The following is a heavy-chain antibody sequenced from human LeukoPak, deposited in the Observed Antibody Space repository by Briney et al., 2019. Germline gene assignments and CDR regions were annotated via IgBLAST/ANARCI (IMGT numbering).Heavy chain of an antibody. J-gene: IGHJ4*02. Sequence: PSETLSLTCAVSGYSISRGYYWGWIRQSPGKGLEWIGSIYHIGTTYYNPSLQSRVTISLDSSRNQFSLKLKSLTAADTAAYYCARVQNEDYYDSSGYSPFDYWGQGTLVTVSS. CDR1: GYSISRGYY. CDR3: ARVQNEDYYDSSGYSPFDY. D-gene: IGHD3-22*01. V-gene: IGHV4-38-2*01. CDR2: IYHIGTT.